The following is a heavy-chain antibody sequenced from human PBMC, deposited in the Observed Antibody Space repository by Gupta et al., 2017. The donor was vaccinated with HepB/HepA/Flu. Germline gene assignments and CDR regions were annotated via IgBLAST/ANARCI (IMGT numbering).Heavy chain of an antibody. D-gene: IGHD2-8*01. CDR3: ARQGGGGVSLDY. Sequence: EVQLVQSGAAVKKPGESLKIFCQGFGNRFTTNWIGRVRQKPGKGLEWMAIINPVDSDTRYSPSFRGQVTISVDKSTSTAYLQWSSLKASDTAVYYCARQGGGGVSLDYWGQGALVTVSS. CDR1: GNRFTTNW. CDR2: INPVDSDT. J-gene: IGHJ4*02. V-gene: IGHV5-51*01.